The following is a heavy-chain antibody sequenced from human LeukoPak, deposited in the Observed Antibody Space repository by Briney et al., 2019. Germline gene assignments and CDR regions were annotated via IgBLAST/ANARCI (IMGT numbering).Heavy chain of an antibody. D-gene: IGHD5-12*01. CDR1: GYTFTSYY. J-gene: IGHJ4*02. CDR3: ARDLEWVANFDY. CDR2: INPNSGGT. Sequence: ASVKVSCKASGYTFTSYYMHWVRQAPGQGLEWMGWINPNSGGTNYAQKFQGRVTMTRDKSISTAYMELSRLRSADTAVYYCARDLEWVANFDYWGKGTLVTVSS. V-gene: IGHV1-2*02.